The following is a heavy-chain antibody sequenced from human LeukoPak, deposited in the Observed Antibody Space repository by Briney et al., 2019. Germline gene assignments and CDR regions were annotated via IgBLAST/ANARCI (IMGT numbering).Heavy chain of an antibody. CDR3: ARGGTSSGWYWGYYYYYMDV. J-gene: IGHJ6*03. Sequence: ASVKVSCKASGYTFTSYYMHWVRQAPGQGLEWMGWINPNSGGTNYAQKFQGRVTMTRDTSISTAYMELSRLRSDDTAVYYCARGGTSSGWYWGYYYYYMDVWGKGTTVTVSS. CDR2: INPNSGGT. V-gene: IGHV1-2*02. CDR1: GYTFTSYY. D-gene: IGHD6-19*01.